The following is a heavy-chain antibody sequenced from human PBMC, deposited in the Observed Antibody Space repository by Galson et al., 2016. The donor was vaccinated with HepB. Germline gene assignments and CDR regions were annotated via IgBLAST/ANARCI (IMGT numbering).Heavy chain of an antibody. CDR3: AKTRGPGYYDSSGYYYPPAAFDI. CDR2: IYYSGST. V-gene: IGHV4-39*01. Sequence: ETLSLTCTVSGGSISRSSYYWGWIRQPAGKGLEWIGSIYYSGSTYYNPSLGGRVTISVDTSKNQSSLKLSSVTAADTAVYYCAKTRGPGYYDSSGYYYPPAAFDIWGQGIKVTVSS. J-gene: IGHJ3*02. D-gene: IGHD3-22*01. CDR1: GGSISRSSYY.